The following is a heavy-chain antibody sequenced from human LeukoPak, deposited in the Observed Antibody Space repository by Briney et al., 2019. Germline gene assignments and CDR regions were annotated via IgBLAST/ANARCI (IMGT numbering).Heavy chain of an antibody. CDR2: ISYDGSNK. CDR1: GFTFSSYA. Sequence: GGSLRLSCAASGFTFSSYAMHWVRQAPGKGLEWVAVISYDGSNKYYADSVKGRFTISRDNSKNTLYLQMSSLRAEDTAVYYCASDVDTAMEDDYWGQGTLVTVSS. J-gene: IGHJ4*02. CDR3: ASDVDTAMEDDY. V-gene: IGHV3-30-3*01. D-gene: IGHD5-18*01.